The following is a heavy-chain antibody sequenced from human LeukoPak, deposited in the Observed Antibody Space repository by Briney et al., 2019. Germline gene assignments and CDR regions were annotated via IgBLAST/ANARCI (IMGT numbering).Heavy chain of an antibody. CDR2: ISGSGGST. CDR3: AKDIDSSGYYDY. J-gene: IGHJ4*02. D-gene: IGHD3-22*01. Sequence: PGGSLRLSCAASGFTFSSYAMSWVRQAPGKGLEWVSAISGSGGSTYYADSVKGRFTISRDNSKNTLYLQMSSLRAEDTAVYYCAKDIDSSGYYDYWGQGTLVTVSS. CDR1: GFTFSSYA. V-gene: IGHV3-23*01.